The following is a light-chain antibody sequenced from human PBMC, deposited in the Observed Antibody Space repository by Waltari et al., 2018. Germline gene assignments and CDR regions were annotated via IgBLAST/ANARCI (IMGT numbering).Light chain of an antibody. CDR1: QSVGRT. CDR2: CAS. J-gene: IGKJ1*01. V-gene: IGKV3-20*01. Sequence: EIVLTQSPGTLSLSPGERATLPCRARQSVGRTLAWYQQRPGQAPRLLIYCASSRAADIPDRFAGSGSGTDFSLTINRLEPEDFAVYYCQHYLRLPVSFGQGTKVEIK. CDR3: QHYLRLPVS.